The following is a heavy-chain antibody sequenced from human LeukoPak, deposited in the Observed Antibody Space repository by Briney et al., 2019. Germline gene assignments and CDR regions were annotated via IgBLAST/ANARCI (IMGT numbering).Heavy chain of an antibody. CDR2: ISWNSGSI. CDR1: GFTFDDYA. Sequence: PGRSLRLSCAASGFTFDDYAMHWVRQAPGKGLEWVSGISWNSGSIGYADSVKGRFTISRDNAKNSLYLQMNSPRAEDTALYYCAKDGTYYYDSSGYWGYFDYWGQGTLVTVSS. J-gene: IGHJ4*02. D-gene: IGHD3-22*01. V-gene: IGHV3-9*01. CDR3: AKDGTYYYDSSGYWGYFDY.